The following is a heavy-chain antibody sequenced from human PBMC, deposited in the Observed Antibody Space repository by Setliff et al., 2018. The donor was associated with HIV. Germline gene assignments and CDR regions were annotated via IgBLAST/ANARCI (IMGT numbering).Heavy chain of an antibody. D-gene: IGHD6-13*01. J-gene: IGHJ4*02. V-gene: IGHV4-4*07. CDR2: IYTSGST. CDR1: GDSISSYY. CDR3: ARDAAGTADY. Sequence: PSETQSLTCTVAGDSISSYYWSWIRQPAGKGPEWIGRIYTSGSTNYNHSLKSRVTMSVDTSKNQFSLKLSSVTAADTAVYYCARDAAGTADYWGQGTLVTVSS.